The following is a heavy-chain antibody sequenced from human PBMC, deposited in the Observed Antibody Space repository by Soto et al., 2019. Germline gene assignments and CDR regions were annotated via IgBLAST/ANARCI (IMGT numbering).Heavy chain of an antibody. CDR2: IIPLFGTA. D-gene: IGHD2-2*01. CDR3: ARGPRYCSSTSCFSGVTWFDP. CDR1: GGTFSNYA. J-gene: IGHJ5*02. Sequence: QVPLVQSGAEVRKPGSSVKVSCKASGGTFSNYAISWVRLAPGHGLEWMGGIIPLFGTANYAQKFQGRVAITADESTSTAYMELSSLRSEDTAVYYCARGPRYCSSTSCFSGVTWFDPWGQGTLVTVSS. V-gene: IGHV1-69*01.